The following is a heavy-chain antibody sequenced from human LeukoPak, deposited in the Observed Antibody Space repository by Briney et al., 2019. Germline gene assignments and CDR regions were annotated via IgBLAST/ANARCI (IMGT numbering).Heavy chain of an antibody. CDR1: GYTFTGYT. V-gene: IGHV1-18*01. J-gene: IGHJ4*02. D-gene: IGHD3-10*01. Sequence: GASVKVSCKTSGYTFTGYTITWVRQAPGQGLEWMGWISAYNGNTHYAQRLQGRVTMTIDTSTGTAYMDLRSLRSDDTAMYYCARAGPLITMVRGSFLDHWGQGSMVTVSS. CDR2: ISAYNGNT. CDR3: ARAGPLITMVRGSFLDH.